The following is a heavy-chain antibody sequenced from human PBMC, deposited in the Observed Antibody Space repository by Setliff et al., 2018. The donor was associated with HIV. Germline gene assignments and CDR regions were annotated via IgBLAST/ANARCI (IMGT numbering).Heavy chain of an antibody. CDR3: ARGALGGDYAGALDF. D-gene: IGHD3-16*01. CDR1: GGSFSSYG. Sequence: GASVKVSCKASGGSFSSYGISWVRQAPGQGLEWMGGIIPMYRTANYAQKFQGRVTITADESTSTAYMELSRLRSDDTAVYYCARGALGGDYAGALDFWGQGTMVTVSS. V-gene: IGHV1-69*13. J-gene: IGHJ4*02. CDR2: IIPMYRTA.